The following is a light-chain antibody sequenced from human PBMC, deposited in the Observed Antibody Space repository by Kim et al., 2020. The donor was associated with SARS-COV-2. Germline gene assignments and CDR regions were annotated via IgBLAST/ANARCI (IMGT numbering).Light chain of an antibody. J-gene: IGKJ4*01. CDR1: QSICRS. CDR3: QKRNNWTTKVT. Sequence: GGGATLTCRGSQSICRSLAWYQQRRGQKPRLLIFDASIRASGIPARFSGSGSGTEFNLTISGLEPEDFAVYYCQKRNNWTTKVTFGGGTKVDIK. CDR2: DAS. V-gene: IGKV3-11*01.